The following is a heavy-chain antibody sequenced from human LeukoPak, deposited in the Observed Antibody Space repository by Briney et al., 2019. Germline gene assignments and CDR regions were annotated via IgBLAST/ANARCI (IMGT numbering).Heavy chain of an antibody. CDR2: IIPILGIA. D-gene: IGHD3-10*01. Sequence: GASVKVSCKASGGTFSSYAISWVRQAPGQGLEWMGRIIPILGIANYAQKFRGRVTITADKSTSTAYMELSSLRSEDTAVYYCARDPRTYGSGSYSDYWGQGTLVTVSS. J-gene: IGHJ4*02. CDR1: GGTFSSYA. V-gene: IGHV1-69*04. CDR3: ARDPRTYGSGSYSDY.